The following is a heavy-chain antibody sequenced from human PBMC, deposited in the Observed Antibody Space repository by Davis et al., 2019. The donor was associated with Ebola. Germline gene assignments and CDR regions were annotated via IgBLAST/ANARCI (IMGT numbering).Heavy chain of an antibody. J-gene: IGHJ4*02. D-gene: IGHD4-17*01. CDR3: ARGVDYGERPPDY. Sequence: GSLRLSCAVYGGSFSGYYWSWIRQPPGKGLEWIGEINLFGSTNYNPSLKSRVTIPVDTSKNQFFLRLSSVTAADMAVYYCARGVDYGERPPDYWGQGTLVTVSS. CDR2: INLFGST. CDR1: GGSFSGYY. V-gene: IGHV4-34*01.